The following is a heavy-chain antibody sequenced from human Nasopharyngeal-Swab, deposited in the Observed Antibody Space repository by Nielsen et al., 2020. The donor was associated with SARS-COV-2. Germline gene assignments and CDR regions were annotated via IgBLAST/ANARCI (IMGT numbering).Heavy chain of an antibody. CDR3: ARSGPHYGMDV. V-gene: IGHV4-34*01. Sequence: WIRQPPGKGLEWIGEINHSGSTNYNPSLKSRVTMSVDTSKNQFSLKLSSVTAADTAVYYCARSGPHYGMDVWGQGTTVTVSS. CDR2: INHSGST. J-gene: IGHJ6*02.